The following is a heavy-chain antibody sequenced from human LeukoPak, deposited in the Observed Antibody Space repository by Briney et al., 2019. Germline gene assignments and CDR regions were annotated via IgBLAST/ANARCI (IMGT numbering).Heavy chain of an antibody. CDR2: TPFYENRE. CDR3: AKDFGYIDY. CDR1: GFTFSSYG. J-gene: IGHJ4*02. Sequence: GGSVRLSCVASGFTFSSYGMHWVRQAPGKGLEWVAFTPFYENREFYSASVQGRFTISRDLYRNTLFLQMASLRPDDTGLYYCAKDFGYIDYWGQGTFVTVSS. D-gene: IGHD3-3*01. V-gene: IGHV3-30*02.